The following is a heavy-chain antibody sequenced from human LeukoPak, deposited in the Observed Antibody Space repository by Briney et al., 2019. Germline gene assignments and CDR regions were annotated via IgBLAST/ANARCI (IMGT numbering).Heavy chain of an antibody. CDR1: GFTFSSYS. V-gene: IGHV3-21*01. D-gene: IGHD3-10*01. Sequence: GGSLRLSCAASGFTFSSYSMNWVRQAPGKGLECVSSISSSSSYIYYADSVKGRFTISRDNAKNSLYLQMNSLRAEDTAVYYCARDYYGSGSRDVDPWGQGTLVTVSS. J-gene: IGHJ5*02. CDR3: ARDYYGSGSRDVDP. CDR2: ISSSSSYI.